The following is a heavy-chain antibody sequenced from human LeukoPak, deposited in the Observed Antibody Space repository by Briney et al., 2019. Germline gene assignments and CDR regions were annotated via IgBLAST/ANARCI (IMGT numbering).Heavy chain of an antibody. J-gene: IGHJ4*02. D-gene: IGHD2-2*01. CDR3: ARRVVTAARGYYFDY. V-gene: IGHV1-18*01. CDR1: GYTFTSYG. CDR2: ISAYNGNT. Sequence: ASVKVSCKASGYTFTSYGISWVRQAPGQGLEWMGWISAYNGNTNYAQKLQGRVTMTTDTSTSTAYMELRSLRSDDTAVYYCARRVVTAARGYYFDYWGQGTLVTVSS.